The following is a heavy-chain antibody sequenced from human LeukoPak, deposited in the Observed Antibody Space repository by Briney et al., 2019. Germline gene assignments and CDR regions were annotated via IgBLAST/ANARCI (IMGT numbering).Heavy chain of an antibody. Sequence: VASVKLSSTASGYTFTGYYMHWVRQAPGQGLEWMGWLNPNSGGTNYAQKFQGRVTMTRDTSSSTAYMELSRLRSDDTAVYYCVGVVAATYWFDPWGQGTLVTVSS. D-gene: IGHD2-15*01. CDR3: VGVVAATYWFDP. J-gene: IGHJ5*02. CDR1: GYTFTGYY. V-gene: IGHV1-2*02. CDR2: LNPNSGGT.